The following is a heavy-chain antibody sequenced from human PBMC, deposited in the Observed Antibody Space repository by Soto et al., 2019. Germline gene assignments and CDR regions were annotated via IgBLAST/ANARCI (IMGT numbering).Heavy chain of an antibody. D-gene: IGHD2-15*01. CDR3: ARSPVIERWSGGSCEMDV. V-gene: IGHV1-46*01. Sequence: ASVKVSCKASGYTFTSYYMHWVRQAPGQGLEWMGIINPSGGSTSYAQKFQGRVTMTRDTSTSTVYMELSSLRSEDTAVYYCARSPVIERWSGGSCEMDVWGQGTTVTVSS. CDR2: INPSGGST. CDR1: GYTFTSYY. J-gene: IGHJ6*02.